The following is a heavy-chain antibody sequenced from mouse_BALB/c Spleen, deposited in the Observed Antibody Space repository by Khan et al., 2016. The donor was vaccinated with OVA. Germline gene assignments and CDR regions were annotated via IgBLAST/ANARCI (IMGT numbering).Heavy chain of an antibody. J-gene: IGHJ1*01. V-gene: IGHV3-5*02. D-gene: IGHD1-1*01. Sequence: VQLKESGPGLVKPPQTVSLTCTVTGISITSGNYRWSWIRQFPGNKLEWIGNIYYSGTVTYNPSLTSRTTITRDTSKNQFFLEMNSLTAEDTATYYCARDYGSLYWYVDVRGAGTTVTVSS. CDR2: IYYSGTV. CDR1: GISITSGNYR. CDR3: ARDYGSLYWYVDV.